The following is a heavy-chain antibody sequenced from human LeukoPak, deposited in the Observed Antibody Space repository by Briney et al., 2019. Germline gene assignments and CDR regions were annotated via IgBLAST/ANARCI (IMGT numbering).Heavy chain of an antibody. D-gene: IGHD4/OR15-4a*01. J-gene: IGHJ4*02. CDR3: AIDEPNYAPYDFDY. Sequence: GGSLRLSCAASRFTFINAWMNWVRQAPGKGLECVGRIKSKADGETTDYAAPVKGRFTISRDDSNNMVYLQMSSLKVEDTAVYYCAIDEPNYAPYDFDYWGQGTLATVSS. CDR1: RFTFINAW. V-gene: IGHV3-15*01. CDR2: IKSKADGETT.